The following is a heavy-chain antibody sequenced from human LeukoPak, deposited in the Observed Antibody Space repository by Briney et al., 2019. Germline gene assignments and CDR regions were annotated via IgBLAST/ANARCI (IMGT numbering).Heavy chain of an antibody. CDR2: FDPEDGET. D-gene: IGHD3-22*01. CDR1: GYTLTELS. Sequence: ASVKVSCKVSGYTLTELSMHWVRQAPGKGLEWMGGFDPEDGETIYAQKFQGRVTMTEDTSTDTAYMELSSLRSEDTAVYYCARDLHVVVIKLGQYNWFDPWGQGTLVTVSS. J-gene: IGHJ5*02. V-gene: IGHV1-24*01. CDR3: ARDLHVVVIKLGQYNWFDP.